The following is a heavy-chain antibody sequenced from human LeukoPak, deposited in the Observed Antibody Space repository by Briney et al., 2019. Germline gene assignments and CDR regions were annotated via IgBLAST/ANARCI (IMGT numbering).Heavy chain of an antibody. CDR1: GYSFTNYW. J-gene: IGHJ4*02. CDR3: ARHAPGDYFDY. CDR2: IHPGDPDT. D-gene: IGHD3-10*01. Sequence: LGESLQISCKGSGYSFTNYWIGWVRQMPGKGLEWMGIIHPGDPDTRYSPSLQGQVTMSVDKSISTAYLQWSSLKASDTAMYYCARHAPGDYFDYWGQGTLVTVSS. V-gene: IGHV5-51*01.